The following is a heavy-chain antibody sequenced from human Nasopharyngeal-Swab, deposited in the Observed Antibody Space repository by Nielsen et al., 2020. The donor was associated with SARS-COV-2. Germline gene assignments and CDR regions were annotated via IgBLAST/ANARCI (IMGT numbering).Heavy chain of an antibody. CDR2: VSHGGGT. D-gene: IGHD3/OR15-3a*01. CDR1: GGSFSGHQ. Sequence: SETLSLTCAVYGGSFSGHQWSWVRQPPGKGLEWIGEVSHGGGTNYNLSLKSRVTISVATSKNQFSLKLSSVTAADTAVYYCPRIWSNEFWTGYYDYWGQGILVTVSS. J-gene: IGHJ4*02. CDR3: PRIWSNEFWTGYYDY. V-gene: IGHV4-34*01.